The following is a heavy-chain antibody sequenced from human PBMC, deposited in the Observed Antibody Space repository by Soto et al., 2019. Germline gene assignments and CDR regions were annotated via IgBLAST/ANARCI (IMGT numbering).Heavy chain of an antibody. CDR3: AKDRAAAGNYFDY. J-gene: IGHJ4*02. CDR2: ISWNSGSI. CDR1: GFTFDDYA. D-gene: IGHD6-13*01. V-gene: IGHV3-9*01. Sequence: GGSLRLSCAASGFTFDDYAMHWVRQAPGKGLEWVSGISWNSGSIGYADSVKGRFTISRDNAKNSLYLQMNSLRAEDTALYYCAKDRAAAGNYFDYWGQGTRVTVSS.